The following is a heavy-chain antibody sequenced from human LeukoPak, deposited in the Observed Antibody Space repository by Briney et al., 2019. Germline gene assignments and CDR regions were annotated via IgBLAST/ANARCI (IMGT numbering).Heavy chain of an antibody. CDR1: GGSISSYY. Sequence: ASETLSLTCTVSGGSISSYYWSWIRQPPGKGLEWIGYIYYSGSTNYNPSLKSRVTISVETSKNEFSLKLSSVTAADTAVYYCARVSASGSYYYYYYYYMDVWGKGTTVTISS. V-gene: IGHV4-59*01. J-gene: IGHJ6*03. D-gene: IGHD1-26*01. CDR2: IYYSGST. CDR3: ARVSASGSYYYYYYYYMDV.